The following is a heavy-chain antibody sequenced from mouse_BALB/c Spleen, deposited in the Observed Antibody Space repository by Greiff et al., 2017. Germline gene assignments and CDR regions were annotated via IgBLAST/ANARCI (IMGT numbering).Heavy chain of an antibody. J-gene: IGHJ1*01. CDR1: GYTFTNYW. D-gene: IGHD3-1*01. Sequence: VQVVESGAELVRPGTSVKMSCKAAGYTFTNYWIGWVKQRPGHGLEWIGDIYPGGGYTNYNEKFKGKATLTADTSSSTAYMQLSSLTSEDSAIYYCARRGLSYWYFDVWGAGTTVTVSS. V-gene: IGHV1-63*02. CDR3: ARRGLSYWYFDV. CDR2: IYPGGGYT.